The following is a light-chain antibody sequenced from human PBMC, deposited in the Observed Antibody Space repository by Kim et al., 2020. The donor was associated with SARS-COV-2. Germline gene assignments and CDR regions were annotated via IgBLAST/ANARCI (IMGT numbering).Light chain of an antibody. CDR3: SSFAGSHYV. CDR1: SSDVGAYNY. Sequence: QSALTQTPSASGSPGQSVTISCTGTSSDVGAYNYVSWYQQHPGKAPQLMIYEVSKRPSGVPDRFSGSKSGNTASLTVSGLQAEDEADYYCSSFAGSHYVFGTGTKVTVL. CDR2: EVS. V-gene: IGLV2-8*01. J-gene: IGLJ1*01.